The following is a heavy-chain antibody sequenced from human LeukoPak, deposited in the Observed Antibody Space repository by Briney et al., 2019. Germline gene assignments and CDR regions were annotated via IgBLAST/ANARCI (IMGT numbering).Heavy chain of an antibody. J-gene: IGHJ4*02. D-gene: IGHD3-10*01. V-gene: IGHV3-7*03. CDR3: ARGDSGSGSYRYDY. CDR1: GFTFSSYW. CDR2: IKQDGSEK. Sequence: GGPLRLSCAASGFTFSSYWMSWVRQAPGKGLEWVANIKQDGSEKYYVDSVKGRFTISRDNAKNSLYLQMNSLRAEDTAVYYCARGDSGSGSYRYDYWGQGTLVTVSS.